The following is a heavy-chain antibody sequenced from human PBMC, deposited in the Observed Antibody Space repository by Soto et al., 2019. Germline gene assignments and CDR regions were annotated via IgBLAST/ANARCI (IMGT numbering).Heavy chain of an antibody. V-gene: IGHV1-58*01. CDR2: IVVGSGNT. CDR1: GFTFTSSA. D-gene: IGHD3-10*01. Sequence: PSVKVSCKASGFTFTSSAVQWVRQARGQRLEWIGWIVVGSGNTNYAQKFQERVTITRDMSTSTAYMELSSLRSEDTAVYYCAAGIITMVRGVMNYYYGMDVWGQGTTVTVSS. J-gene: IGHJ6*02. CDR3: AAGIITMVRGVMNYYYGMDV.